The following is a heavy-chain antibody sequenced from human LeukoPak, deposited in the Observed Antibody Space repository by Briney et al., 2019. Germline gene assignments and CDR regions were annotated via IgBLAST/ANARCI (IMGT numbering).Heavy chain of an antibody. CDR3: ARSSLVVVAATGFDY. D-gene: IGHD2-15*01. J-gene: IGHJ4*02. Sequence: GASVKVSCKASGGTFSNYAISWVRQAPGQGLEWMGWINTNTGNPTYAQGFTGRFVFSLDTSVSTAYLQISSLKAEDTAVYYCARSSLVVVAATGFDYWGQGTLVTVSS. CDR1: GGTFSNYA. CDR2: INTNTGNP. V-gene: IGHV7-4-1*02.